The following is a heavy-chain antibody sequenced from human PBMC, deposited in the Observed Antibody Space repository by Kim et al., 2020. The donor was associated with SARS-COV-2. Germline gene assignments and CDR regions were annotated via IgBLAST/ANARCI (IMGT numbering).Heavy chain of an antibody. D-gene: IGHD3-3*01. CDR3: ARALLHRDDY. Sequence: GNTKYSQKFQGRVTFHRDTSANTVYMELSSLRSEDTAVYYWARALLHRDDYWGQGTLVTVSS. CDR2: GNT. J-gene: IGHJ4*02. V-gene: IGHV1-3*01.